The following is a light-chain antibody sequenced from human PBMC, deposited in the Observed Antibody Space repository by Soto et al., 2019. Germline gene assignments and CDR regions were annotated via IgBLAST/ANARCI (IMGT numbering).Light chain of an antibody. CDR1: SSNIGSNY. J-gene: IGLJ2*01. Sequence: QSVLTQPPSASGTPGQRVTISCSGSSSNIGSNYVYWYQQLPGTAPKLLIYRNNQRPSGVPDRFSGSKSCTSASLAISGLLSEDEADYYCAAWDDSRSGRVFGGGTKLTVL. CDR2: RNN. V-gene: IGLV1-47*01. CDR3: AAWDDSRSGRV.